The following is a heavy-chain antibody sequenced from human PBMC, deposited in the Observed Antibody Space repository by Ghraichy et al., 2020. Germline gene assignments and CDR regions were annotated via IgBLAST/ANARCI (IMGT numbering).Heavy chain of an antibody. J-gene: IGHJ4*02. V-gene: IGHV3-23*01. CDR3: PKSVGAAAAGGNRFFDY. CDR2: ISANGDYT. Sequence: GGSLRLSCAASGFTFSSYVMSWVRQAPGKRPEWVSAISANGDYTYYADLVKGRFTISRDNSKNTLYLEVNSLRAEDTAIYYCPKSVGAAAAGGNRFFDYWGQGTLVTVSS. D-gene: IGHD6-13*01. CDR1: GFTFSSYV.